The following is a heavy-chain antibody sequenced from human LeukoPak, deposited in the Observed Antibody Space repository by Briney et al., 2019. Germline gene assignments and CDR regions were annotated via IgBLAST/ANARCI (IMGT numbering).Heavy chain of an antibody. J-gene: IGHJ4*02. CDR2: IYYSGSI. CDR1: GGSISSYY. CDR3: ARHFDYGSII. V-gene: IGHV4-59*08. Sequence: SETLSLTCTVSGGSISSYYWSWIRQPPGKGLEWIGYIYYSGSINYNPSLKSRVTISVDTSKNQFSLKLSSVTAADTAVYYCARHFDYGSIIWGQGTLVTVSS. D-gene: IGHD4-17*01.